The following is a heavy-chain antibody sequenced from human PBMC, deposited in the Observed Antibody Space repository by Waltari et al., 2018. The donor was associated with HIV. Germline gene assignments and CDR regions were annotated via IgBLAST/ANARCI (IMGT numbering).Heavy chain of an antibody. Sequence: QVQLQESGPGLVKPSETLSLTCTVSGGSISSYYWSWIRQPAGKGLEWIGRIYTSGSNNYNPSLKSRVTMSVDTAKNQFSLKLSSVTAADTAVYYGAREGITMVRGVIDGEDYWGQGTLVTVSS. D-gene: IGHD3-10*01. CDR2: IYTSGSN. CDR1: GGSISSYY. J-gene: IGHJ4*02. V-gene: IGHV4-4*07. CDR3: AREGITMVRGVIDGEDY.